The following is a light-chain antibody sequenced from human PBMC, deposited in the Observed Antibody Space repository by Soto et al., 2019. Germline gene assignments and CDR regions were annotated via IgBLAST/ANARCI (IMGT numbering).Light chain of an antibody. CDR1: SSDVGGYNY. CDR3: SSYTSSRRVV. V-gene: IGLV2-14*01. CDR2: DVS. J-gene: IGLJ2*01. Sequence: QSALTQPASVSGSPGQSITISCTGTSSDVGGYNYVSWYQQHPGKAPKLMIYDVSNRASGVSNRFSGSKSGNTASLTISGLQAEDEADYYCSSYTSSRRVVFGGGTQLTVL.